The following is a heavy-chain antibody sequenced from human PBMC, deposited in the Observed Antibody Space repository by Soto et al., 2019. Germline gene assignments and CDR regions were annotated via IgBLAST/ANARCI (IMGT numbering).Heavy chain of an antibody. J-gene: IGHJ5*02. D-gene: IGHD3-16*01. Sequence: QITLKESGPTLVKPTQTLTLTCTFSGFSLTTRGVGVGWIRQPPGKALECLALIYWDDDKRYSPSLQSRLSITKDTSKIQVVLTMTHVDPVDTATYYCAHIPNYYQYDWFDPWGQGTLVSVSS. CDR1: GFSLTTRGVG. V-gene: IGHV2-5*02. CDR3: AHIPNYYQYDWFDP. CDR2: IYWDDDK.